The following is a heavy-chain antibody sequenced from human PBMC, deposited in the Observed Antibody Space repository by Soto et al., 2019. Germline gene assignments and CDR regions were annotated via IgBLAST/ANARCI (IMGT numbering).Heavy chain of an antibody. CDR1: GGSISSSNW. CDR2: IYHSGST. D-gene: IGHD4-17*01. V-gene: IGHV4-4*02. CDR3: ARDLRHDYGGNGLFRGPEHNWFDP. Sequence: SETLSLTCAVSGGSISSSNWWSWVRQPPGKGLEWFGEIYHSGSTNYNPSLKSRVTISVDKSKNQFSLKLSSVTAADTAVYYCARDLRHDYGGNGLFRGPEHNWFDPWGQGTLVTVS. J-gene: IGHJ5*02.